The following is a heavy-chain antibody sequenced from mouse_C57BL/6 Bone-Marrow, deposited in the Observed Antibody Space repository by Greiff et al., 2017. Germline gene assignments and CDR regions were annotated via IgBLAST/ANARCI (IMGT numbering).Heavy chain of an antibody. J-gene: IGHJ2*01. V-gene: IGHV1-54*01. CDR3: ARERSELGLYYFDY. CDR2: INPGSGGT. CDR1: GYAFTNYL. D-gene: IGHD4-1*01. Sequence: QVQLKQSGAELVRPGTSVKVSCKASGYAFTNYLIEWVKQRPGQGLEWIGVINPGSGGTNYNEKFKGKATLTADKSSSTAYMQLSSLTSEDSAVYFCARERSELGLYYFDYWGQGTTLTVSS.